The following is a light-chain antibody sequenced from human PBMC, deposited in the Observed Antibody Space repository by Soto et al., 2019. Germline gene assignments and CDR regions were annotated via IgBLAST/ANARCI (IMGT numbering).Light chain of an antibody. V-gene: IGLV2-14*01. Sequence: QSVLAQPASVSGSPGQSITISCTGTSSDVGGYNYVSWYQQHPGKAPKLMIFEVSNRPSGVSNRFSGSKSGNTASLTISGLQAEDEADYYCSSSTISITYVLGTATKVTV. CDR1: SSDVGGYNY. J-gene: IGLJ1*01. CDR3: SSSTISITYV. CDR2: EVS.